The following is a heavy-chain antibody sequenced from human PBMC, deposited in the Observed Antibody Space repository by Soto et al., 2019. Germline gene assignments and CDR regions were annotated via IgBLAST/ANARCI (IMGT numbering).Heavy chain of an antibody. V-gene: IGHV3-21*01. CDR3: AREVVAGVYYYYGMDV. CDR2: ISSSSSYI. CDR1: GFTFSSYS. J-gene: IGHJ6*02. Sequence: GGSLRLSCAASGFTFSSYSMNWVRQAPGKGLEWVSSISSSSSYIYYADSVKGRFTISRDNAKNSLYLQMNSLRAEDTAVYYCAREVVAGVYYYYGMDVWGQGTTVTVSS. D-gene: IGHD6-19*01.